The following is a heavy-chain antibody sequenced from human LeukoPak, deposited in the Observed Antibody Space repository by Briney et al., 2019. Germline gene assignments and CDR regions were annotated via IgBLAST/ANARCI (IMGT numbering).Heavy chain of an antibody. CDR2: ISSSSRYI. CDR3: ASQPGQWLVRFDH. CDR1: GFTFSSYS. J-gene: IGHJ4*02. Sequence: GGSLRLSCAASGFTFSSYSMNWVRQAPGKGLEWVASISSSSRYIYYADSLKGRFTISRDNAKDSLYLQMNSLRAEDTAVYYCASQPGQWLVRFDHWGQGTLVTVSS. V-gene: IGHV3-21*01. D-gene: IGHD6-19*01.